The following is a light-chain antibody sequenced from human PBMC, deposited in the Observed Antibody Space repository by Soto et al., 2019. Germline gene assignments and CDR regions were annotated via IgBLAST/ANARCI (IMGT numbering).Light chain of an antibody. Sequence: EIVMTQSPATLAVSPGDTATLSCRASQSLGGNLAWYQQKPGQAPRLLIFRASSRAKGVPARFSASGSGTEFTLTISSLEPEDFSVYYCQQRYNWPITFGQGTRLEIK. CDR1: QSLGGN. CDR2: RAS. J-gene: IGKJ5*01. CDR3: QQRYNWPIT. V-gene: IGKV3-15*01.